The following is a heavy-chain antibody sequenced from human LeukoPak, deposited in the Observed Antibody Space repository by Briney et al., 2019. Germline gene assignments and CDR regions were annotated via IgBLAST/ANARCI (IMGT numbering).Heavy chain of an antibody. V-gene: IGHV1-18*01. CDR1: GYTFTSYG. D-gene: IGHD3-3*01. CDR2: ISAYNGNT. Sequence: ASVKVSCKASGYTFTSYGISWVRQAPGQGLEWMGWISAYNGNTNYAQKLQGRVTMTTDTSTSTAYLELRSLRSDDTAVYYCARQFNGDFWSGYYFDYWGQGTLVTVSS. CDR3: ARQFNGDFWSGYYFDY. J-gene: IGHJ4*02.